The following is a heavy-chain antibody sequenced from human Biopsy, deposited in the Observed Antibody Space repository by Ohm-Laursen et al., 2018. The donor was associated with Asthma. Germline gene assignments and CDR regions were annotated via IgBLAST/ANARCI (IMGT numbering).Heavy chain of an antibody. V-gene: IGHV4-59*01. Sequence: GTLSLTWIVSGVSIRSYYWTWIRQPPGKGLEWIGNIHYSGSTYSNPSLKSRVTISVDTSKKQISLRLSSVIAADTAVYYCAGFCSGGNCPDHWGQGTLVTVSS. CDR3: AGFCSGGNCPDH. J-gene: IGHJ4*02. CDR1: GVSIRSYY. D-gene: IGHD2-15*01. CDR2: IHYSGST.